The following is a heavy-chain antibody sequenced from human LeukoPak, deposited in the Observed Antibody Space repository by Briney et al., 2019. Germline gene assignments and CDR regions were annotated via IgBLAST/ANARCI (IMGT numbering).Heavy chain of an antibody. J-gene: IGHJ4*02. CDR1: GGSLSGHY. CDR2: STHTGST. D-gene: IGHD2-2*01. Sequence: SETLSLTCAVYGGSLSGHYWTWIRQAPGKGLEWIGESTHTGSTNYNPSLKSRVTISVDTSKNQFSLKLTSVSAADTAVYHCARSRTGAAALDFWGPGTLVTVSS. V-gene: IGHV4-34*01. CDR3: ARSRTGAAALDF.